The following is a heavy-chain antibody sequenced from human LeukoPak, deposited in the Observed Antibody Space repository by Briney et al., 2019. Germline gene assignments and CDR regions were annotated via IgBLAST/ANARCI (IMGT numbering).Heavy chain of an antibody. CDR1: GDSISSSSHY. J-gene: IGHJ5*02. V-gene: IGHV4-39*01. Sequence: SETLSLTCTVSGDSISSSSHYWGWIRQPPGRGLEWIATIYYTGDTYYNPSLQSRVTISADTSRNQFSLTLSSVTATDTAVYYCARRDYGIPFDPWGPGTLVTVSS. D-gene: IGHD4-17*01. CDR3: ARRDYGIPFDP. CDR2: IYYTGDT.